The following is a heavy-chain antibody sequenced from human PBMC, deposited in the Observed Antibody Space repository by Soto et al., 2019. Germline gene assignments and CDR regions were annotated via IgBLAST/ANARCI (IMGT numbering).Heavy chain of an antibody. D-gene: IGHD1-7*01. V-gene: IGHV3-23*01. CDR3: AKNYGASPGRYFHY. CDR2: ISDSGYST. J-gene: IGHJ4*02. CDR1: GFSFDNYG. Sequence: GGSLRLSCAAAGFSFDNYGMSWVRQAPGKGLEWVSVISDSGYSTYYGDSVKGRFTISRDNSKNTLFLQMNNLRADDTAVYYCAKNYGASPGRYFHYWGQGTLVTVSS.